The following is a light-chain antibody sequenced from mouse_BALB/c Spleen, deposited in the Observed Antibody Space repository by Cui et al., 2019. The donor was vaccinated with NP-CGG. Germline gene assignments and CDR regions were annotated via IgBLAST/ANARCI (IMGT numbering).Light chain of an antibody. J-gene: IGLJ1*01. CDR1: TGAVTTSNY. CDR2: GTN. V-gene: IGLV1*01. Sequence: QAVVTPESSLTTSPGETVTLTCRSSTGAVTTSNYANWVQEKPEHLFTGLIGGTNNRVPGVPARFSGSLIGDKAALTITGAQTEDEAIYFCALWYSNHWVFGGGTKLTVL. CDR3: ALWYSNHWV.